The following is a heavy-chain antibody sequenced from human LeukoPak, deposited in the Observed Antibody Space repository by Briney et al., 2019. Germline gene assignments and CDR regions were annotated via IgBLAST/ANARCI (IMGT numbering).Heavy chain of an antibody. J-gene: IGHJ4*02. V-gene: IGHV1-69*04. CDR1: GGTFSSYA. CDR2: IIPILGIA. D-gene: IGHD6-19*01. CDR3: ARWDSSGYLDY. Sequence: GASVKVSCKASGGTFSSYAISWVRHAPGQGLEWMGRIIPILGIANYAQKFQGRVTITADKSTSTAYMELSSLRSEDTAVYYCARWDSSGYLDYWGQGTLVTVSS.